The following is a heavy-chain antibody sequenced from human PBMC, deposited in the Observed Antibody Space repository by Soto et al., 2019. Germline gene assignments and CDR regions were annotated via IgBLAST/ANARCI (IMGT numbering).Heavy chain of an antibody. D-gene: IGHD3-10*01. CDR2: FRGSGGST. Sequence: EVQLLESGGGLVQPGGSLRLSCAASGFTFSSYAMSWVRQAPGKGLEGVSAFRGSGGSTYYADSVKGRFTVSRDNPKKKLYLQMNSLRAEDTAVYYCAKGGTYGSGSYAYYYYGMDVWGQGTTVTVSS. J-gene: IGHJ6*02. V-gene: IGHV3-23*01. CDR1: GFTFSSYA. CDR3: AKGGTYGSGSYAYYYYGMDV.